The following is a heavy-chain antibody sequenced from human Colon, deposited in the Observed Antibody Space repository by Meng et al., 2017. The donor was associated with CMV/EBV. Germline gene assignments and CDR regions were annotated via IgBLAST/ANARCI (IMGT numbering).Heavy chain of an antibody. CDR1: GLTFSSAW. CDR2: IKSKSDGETI. V-gene: IGHV3-15*01. CDR3: TTGFSSAWHDHY. J-gene: IGHJ4*02. D-gene: IGHD3-3*01. Sequence: VGVGGGLVRAGGALRLSCVAFGLTFSSAWMNWVRQAPGKGLEWVGRIKSKSDGETIDYAAPVKGRFTISRDDSTNTLYLQMHSLKTEDTALFYCTTGFSSAWHDHYWGQGTLVTVSS.